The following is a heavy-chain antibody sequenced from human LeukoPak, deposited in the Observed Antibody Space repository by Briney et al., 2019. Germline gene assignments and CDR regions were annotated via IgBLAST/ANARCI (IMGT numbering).Heavy chain of an antibody. CDR1: GFTFSSYG. V-gene: IGHV3-33*01. CDR2: IWYDGSNK. Sequence: GGSLRLSCAASGFTFSSYGMHWVRQAPGKGLEWVAVIWYDGSNKYYADSVKGRFTISRDNSENTLYLQMSSLRAEDTAVYYCARWVGATWAFDIWGQGTMVTVSS. D-gene: IGHD1-26*01. J-gene: IGHJ3*02. CDR3: ARWVGATWAFDI.